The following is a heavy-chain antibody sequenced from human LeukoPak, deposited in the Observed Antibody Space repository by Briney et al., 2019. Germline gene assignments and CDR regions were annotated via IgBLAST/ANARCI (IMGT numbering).Heavy chain of an antibody. D-gene: IGHD3-3*01. J-gene: IGHJ4*02. Sequence: GGSLRLSCAASGFTFSSYAMHWVRQAPGKGLEWVAVISYDGSNKYYADSVKGRFTISRDNSKNTLYLQMNSLRAEDTAVYYCARKGTRRYDFWSGYLDYWGQGTLVTVSS. V-gene: IGHV3-30-3*01. CDR1: GFTFSSYA. CDR2: ISYDGSNK. CDR3: ARKGTRRYDFWSGYLDY.